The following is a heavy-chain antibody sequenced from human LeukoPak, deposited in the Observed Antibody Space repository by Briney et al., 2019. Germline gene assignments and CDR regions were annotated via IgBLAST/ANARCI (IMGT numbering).Heavy chain of an antibody. V-gene: IGHV1-69-2*01. CDR2: VDPEDGET. Sequence: ASVKISCKVSGYTFTDYYMYWVQQAPGKGLEWMGLVDPEDGETIYAEKFRGRVTITADTSTDTAYMELSSLRSEDAAVYYCATLYSGSYYEAFDIWGQGTMVTVSS. CDR3: ATLYSGSYYEAFDI. J-gene: IGHJ3*02. D-gene: IGHD1-26*01. CDR1: GYTFTDYY.